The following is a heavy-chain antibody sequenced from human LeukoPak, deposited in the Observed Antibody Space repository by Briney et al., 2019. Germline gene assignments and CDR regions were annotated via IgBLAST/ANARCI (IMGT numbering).Heavy chain of an antibody. Sequence: ASVKVSCKASVYTFTSYGISWVRQAPGQGLEWMGWISAYNGNTNYAQKLQGRATMTTDTSTSTACMERRSLRSDDTAVYYCARFRGGYSYGYDYWGQGTLVTVSS. CDR2: ISAYNGNT. V-gene: IGHV1-18*01. J-gene: IGHJ4*02. D-gene: IGHD5-18*01. CDR1: VYTFTSYG. CDR3: ARFRGGYSYGYDY.